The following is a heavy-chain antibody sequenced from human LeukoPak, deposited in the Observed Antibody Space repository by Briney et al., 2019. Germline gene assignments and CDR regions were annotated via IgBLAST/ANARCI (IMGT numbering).Heavy chain of an antibody. CDR3: ARHPIVGATGGVDYFDY. CDR2: IYSIGST. CDR1: GGSIRSYY. D-gene: IGHD1-26*01. Sequence: PSETLSLTCTVSGGSIRSYYWSWIRQPPGKGLEWIGYIYSIGSTNYNPSLKSRVTISVDTSKNQFSLKLSSVTAADTAVYYCARHPIVGATGGVDYFDYWGQGTLVTVSS. J-gene: IGHJ4*02. V-gene: IGHV4-59*08.